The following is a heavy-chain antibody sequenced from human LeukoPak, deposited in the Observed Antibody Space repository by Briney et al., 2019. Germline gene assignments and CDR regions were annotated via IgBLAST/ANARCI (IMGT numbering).Heavy chain of an antibody. CDR1: GYTFTSYG. V-gene: IGHV1-18*01. J-gene: IGHJ5*02. D-gene: IGHD6-19*01. CDR2: ISAYNGNT. Sequence: GASVKVSCKASGYTFTSYGISWVRQAPGQGLEWMGWISAYNGNTNYAQKLQGRVTMTTDTSTSTAYMELRSLRSDDTAVYYCARDMYSSGWYGGEGGFDPWGQGTLVTVSS. CDR3: ARDMYSSGWYGGEGGFDP.